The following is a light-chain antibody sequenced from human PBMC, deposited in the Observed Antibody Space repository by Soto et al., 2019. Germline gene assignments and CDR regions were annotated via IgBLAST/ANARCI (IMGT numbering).Light chain of an antibody. CDR1: QTISSW. CDR3: QQYNAYYS. J-gene: IGKJ2*03. CDR2: DAS. V-gene: IGKV1-5*01. Sequence: DIQMTQSPSTLSGSVGDRVTITCRASQTISSWLAWYQQKPGKAPVLLIYDASTLQGGVPSRFSGTGSGTEFTHTISSLQPEDFATYYCQQYNAYYSFGQGTKVDIK.